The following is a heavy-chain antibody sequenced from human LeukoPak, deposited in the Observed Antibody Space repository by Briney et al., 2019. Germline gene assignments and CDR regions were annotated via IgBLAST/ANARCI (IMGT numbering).Heavy chain of an antibody. V-gene: IGHV3-33*08. CDR1: GFIFSSYA. J-gene: IGHJ4*02. CDR2: IWYDGSNK. D-gene: IGHD3-22*01. Sequence: GRSLRLSCAASGFIFSSYAMHWVRQAPGKGLEWVAVIWYDGSNKYYADSVKGRLTISRDNSKNTLYLQMNSLRAEDTAVYYCARDQAYYDSSGYYDYWGQGTLVTVSS. CDR3: ARDQAYYDSSGYYDY.